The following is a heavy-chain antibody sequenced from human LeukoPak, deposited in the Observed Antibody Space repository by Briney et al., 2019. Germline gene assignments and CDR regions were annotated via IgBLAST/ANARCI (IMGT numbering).Heavy chain of an antibody. CDR2: IWYDGSNK. D-gene: IGHD3-10*01. Sequence: GGSLRLSCAASGFTFSSYGMHWVRQAPGKGLEWVAVIWYDGSNKYYADSVKGRFTISRDNSKNTLYLQMNSLRAEDTAVYYCARAGGYYGSGSFLDYWGQGLLVTVSS. CDR1: GFTFSSYG. J-gene: IGHJ4*02. V-gene: IGHV3-33*01. CDR3: ARAGGYYGSGSFLDY.